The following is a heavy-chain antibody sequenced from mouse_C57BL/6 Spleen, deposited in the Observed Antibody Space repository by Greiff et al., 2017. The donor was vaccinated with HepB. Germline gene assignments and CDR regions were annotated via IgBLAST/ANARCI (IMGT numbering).Heavy chain of an antibody. CDR1: GYTFTGYW. V-gene: IGHV1-9*01. CDR2: ILPGSGST. J-gene: IGHJ2*01. D-gene: IGHD1-1*01. CDR3: ARCPFITTVVATDYFDY. Sequence: VKLQQSGAELMKPGASVKLSCKATGYTFTGYWIEWVKQRPGHGLEWIGEILPGSGSTNYNEKFKGKATFTADTSSNTAYMQLSSLTTEDSAIYYCARCPFITTVVATDYFDYWGQGTTLTVSS.